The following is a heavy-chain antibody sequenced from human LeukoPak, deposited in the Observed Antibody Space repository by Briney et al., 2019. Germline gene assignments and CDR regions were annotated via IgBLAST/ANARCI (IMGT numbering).Heavy chain of an antibody. CDR2: ISYDGSNK. J-gene: IGHJ5*02. Sequence: GGSLRLSCAASGFTFSSYSMNWVRQAPGKGLERVAFISYDGSNKYYADSVKGRFTISRDNSKNTLYLQMNSLRAEDTAVYYCARDRCSGGSCYSPFAWFDPWGQGTLVTVSS. D-gene: IGHD2-15*01. CDR1: GFTFSSYS. V-gene: IGHV3-30*03. CDR3: ARDRCSGGSCYSPFAWFDP.